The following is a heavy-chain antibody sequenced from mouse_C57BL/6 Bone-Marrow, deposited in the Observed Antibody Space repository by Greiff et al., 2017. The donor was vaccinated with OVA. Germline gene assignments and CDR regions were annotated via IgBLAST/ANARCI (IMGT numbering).Heavy chain of an antibody. Sequence: EVQLQQSGAELVRPGASVKLSCTASGFNIKDDYMHWVKQRPEQGLEWIGWIDPENGDTEYASKFQGKATITADTSSNTAYLQLSSLTSEDTAVYYCARLSSNYFDYWGQGTTLTVSS. CDR1: GFNIKDDY. CDR2: IDPENGDT. J-gene: IGHJ2*01. CDR3: ARLSSNYFDY. D-gene: IGHD2-4*01. V-gene: IGHV14-4*01.